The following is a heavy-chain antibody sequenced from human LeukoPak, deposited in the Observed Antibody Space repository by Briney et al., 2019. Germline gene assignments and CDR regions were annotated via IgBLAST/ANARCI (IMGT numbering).Heavy chain of an antibody. CDR1: GYSITSGYN. J-gene: IGHJ4*02. Sequence: SETLSLTCTVSGYSITSGYNWAWIRQPPGKVLEWIGSIYHSGSAYYSPSLKSRVTISVDTSKNQFSLKLSSVTAADTAVYYCVRYCSSTTCYTRAVDYWGQGTLVTVSS. D-gene: IGHD2-2*02. CDR2: IYHSGSA. CDR3: VRYCSSTTCYTRAVDY. V-gene: IGHV4-38-2*02.